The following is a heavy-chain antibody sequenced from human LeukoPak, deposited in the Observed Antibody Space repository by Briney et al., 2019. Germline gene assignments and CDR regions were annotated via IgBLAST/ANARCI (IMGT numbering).Heavy chain of an antibody. D-gene: IGHD6-19*01. J-gene: IGHJ5*01. Sequence: GGSLRLSCAASGFTFSSYGMHWVRQAPGKGLEWVAVISYDGSNRYLGDSVQGRFAISRDNSKNTLYLQMNRLRPEDTGIYFCAKEGRRSGWYNPAGNWFDSWGQGTRVTVSS. V-gene: IGHV3-30*18. CDR1: GFTFSSYG. CDR2: ISYDGSNR. CDR3: AKEGRRSGWYNPAGNWFDS.